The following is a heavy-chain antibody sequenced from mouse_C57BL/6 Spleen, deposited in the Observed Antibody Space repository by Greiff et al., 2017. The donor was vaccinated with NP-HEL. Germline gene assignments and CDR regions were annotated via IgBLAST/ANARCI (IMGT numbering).Heavy chain of an antibody. J-gene: IGHJ2*01. CDR1: GYAFSSSW. Sequence: VKVVESGPELVKPGASVKISCKASGYAFSSSWMNWVKQRPGKGLEWIGRIYPGDGDTNYNGKFKGKATLTADKSSSTAYMQLSSLTSEDSAVYFCASGLRSFFDYWGKGTTLTVSS. CDR2: IYPGDGDT. D-gene: IGHD1-1*01. CDR3: ASGLRSFFDY. V-gene: IGHV1-82*01.